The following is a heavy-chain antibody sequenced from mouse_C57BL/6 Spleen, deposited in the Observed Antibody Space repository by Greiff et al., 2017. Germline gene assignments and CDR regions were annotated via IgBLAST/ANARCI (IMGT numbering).Heavy chain of an antibody. D-gene: IGHD2-5*01. J-gene: IGHJ4*01. CDR3: TRGYSNYAAMDY. Sequence: DVHLVESGEGLVKPGGSLKLSCAASGFTFSSYAMSWVRQTPEKRLEWVAYISSGGDYIYYADTVKGRFTISRDNARNTLYLQMSSLKSEDTAMYYCTRGYSNYAAMDYWGQGTSVTVSS. V-gene: IGHV5-9-1*02. CDR2: ISSGGDYI. CDR1: GFTFSSYA.